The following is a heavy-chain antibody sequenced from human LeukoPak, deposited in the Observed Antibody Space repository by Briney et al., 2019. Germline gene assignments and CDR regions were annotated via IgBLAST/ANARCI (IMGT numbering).Heavy chain of an antibody. CDR2: INQSGST. CDR1: GGSFSGYY. CDR3: ARIAGDYYDSSGYYPNWFDP. Sequence: SETLSLTCAVYGGSFSGYYWSWIRQPPGKGLEWIGEINQSGSTNYNPSLKSRVTMSVDTSKNQFSLKLSSVTAADTAVYYCARIAGDYYDSSGYYPNWFDPWGQGTLVTVSS. J-gene: IGHJ5*02. V-gene: IGHV4-34*01. D-gene: IGHD3-22*01.